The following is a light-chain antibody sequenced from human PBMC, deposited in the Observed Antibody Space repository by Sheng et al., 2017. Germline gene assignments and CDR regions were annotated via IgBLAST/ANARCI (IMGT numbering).Light chain of an antibody. J-gene: IGLJ1*01. CDR2: EGH. Sequence: QSALTQPASVSGSPGQSITISCTGTSSDVGRYDLVSWYQRHPGKAPKLIIYEGHERPSGTSNRFSVSKSGNTASLTISGLQSEDEADYYCCAYVGGTTYVFGTGTKVNVL. CDR1: SSDVGRYDL. V-gene: IGLV2-23*01. CDR3: CAYVGGTTYV.